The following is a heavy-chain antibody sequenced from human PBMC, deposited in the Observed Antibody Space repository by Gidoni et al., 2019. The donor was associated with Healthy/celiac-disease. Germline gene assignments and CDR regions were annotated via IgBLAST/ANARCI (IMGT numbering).Heavy chain of an antibody. Sequence: QVQLVQSGAEVKKPGASVKVSCKASGYTFTSLALHWVRQAPGQRLEWMGWINAGNGNTKYSQKFQGRVTITRDTSASTAYMELSSLRSEDTAVYYCARDPPLTNDYGDYGGAFDIWGQGTMVTVSS. CDR3: ARDPPLTNDYGDYGGAFDI. D-gene: IGHD4-17*01. V-gene: IGHV1-3*01. CDR1: GYTFTSLA. CDR2: INAGNGNT. J-gene: IGHJ3*02.